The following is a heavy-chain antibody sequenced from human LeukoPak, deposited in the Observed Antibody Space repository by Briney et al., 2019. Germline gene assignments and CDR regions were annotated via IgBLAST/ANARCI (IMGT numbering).Heavy chain of an antibody. CDR2: IYPGDSDT. V-gene: IGHV5-51*01. D-gene: IGHD1-26*01. CDR1: GYSFTSYW. CDR3: ARPGAIVGATNAFDI. Sequence: GESLKISCKGSGYSFTSYWIGWVRQMPGKGLEWMGIIYPGDSDTRYSPSFQGQVTISADKSISTAYLQWSSPKASDTAMYYCARPGAIVGATNAFDIWGQGTMVTVSS. J-gene: IGHJ3*02.